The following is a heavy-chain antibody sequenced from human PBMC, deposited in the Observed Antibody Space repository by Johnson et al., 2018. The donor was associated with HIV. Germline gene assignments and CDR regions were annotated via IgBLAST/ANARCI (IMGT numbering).Heavy chain of an antibody. D-gene: IGHD3-10*01. J-gene: IGHJ3*02. CDR1: GFTFSSYW. V-gene: IGHV3-7*03. Sequence: VQLVESGGGVVQPGRSLRLSCAASGFTFSSYWMSWVRQAPGKGLEWVANIKQDGSEKYYVDSVKGRFTISRDNAKNSLYLQMSSLRAEDTAIYHCTRETGAHSAFEIWGQGAMVTVSS. CDR3: TRETGAHSAFEI. CDR2: IKQDGSEK.